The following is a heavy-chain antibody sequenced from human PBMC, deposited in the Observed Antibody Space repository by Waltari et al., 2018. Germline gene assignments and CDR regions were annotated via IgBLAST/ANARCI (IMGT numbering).Heavy chain of an antibody. Sequence: EVKLVESGGGLVKPGGSLRLSCEAYGLPFYNVWMSWVRQVPGKGREWVGRIEAKKDGGATIYAEPLKGRFTIARDDSKNTLFLQLSLLTSEDTCLYYCVTSNHDGSGVSLDYWGQGTLVTVSS. V-gene: IGHV3-15*04. J-gene: IGHJ4*02. CDR3: VTSNHDGSGVSLDY. CDR2: IEAKKDGGAT. CDR1: GLPFYNVW. D-gene: IGHD3-10*01.